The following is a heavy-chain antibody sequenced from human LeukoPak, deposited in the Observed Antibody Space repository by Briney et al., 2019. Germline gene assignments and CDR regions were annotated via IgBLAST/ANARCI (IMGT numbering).Heavy chain of an antibody. CDR2: ITSGSRYI. V-gene: IGHV3-21*01. D-gene: IGHD2-15*01. Sequence: GGALRLSCATSGFTFSNYSMNLIRQAPGKGLEWVSSITSGSRYIYYPDSVKGRFTISRDNAKNSLYLQMNSLRAEGTAVYYCARVIATRRQYYFDYWGQGALVTVSS. J-gene: IGHJ4*02. CDR1: GFTFSNYS. CDR3: ARVIATRRQYYFDY.